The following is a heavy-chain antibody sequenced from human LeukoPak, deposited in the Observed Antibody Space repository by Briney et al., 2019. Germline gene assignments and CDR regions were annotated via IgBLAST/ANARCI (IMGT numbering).Heavy chain of an antibody. Sequence: SETLSLTCAVYGGSFSGYYWSWIRQPPGMGLEWIGEINHSGSTNYNPSLKSRVTISVDTSKNQFSLKLSSVTAADTAVYYCARNYDFWSGYYTGGWFDPWGQGTLVTVSS. J-gene: IGHJ5*02. CDR1: GGSFSGYY. CDR3: ARNYDFWSGYYTGGWFDP. CDR2: INHSGST. D-gene: IGHD3-3*01. V-gene: IGHV4-34*01.